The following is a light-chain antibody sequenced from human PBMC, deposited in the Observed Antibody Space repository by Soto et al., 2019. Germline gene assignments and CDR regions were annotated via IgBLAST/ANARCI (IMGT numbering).Light chain of an antibody. CDR1: QSVSSSY. J-gene: IGKJ1*01. V-gene: IGKV3-20*01. CDR2: GAS. CDR3: QQYGSSPWT. Sequence: EIVLTQSPGTLSLSPGERATLSCRASQSVSSSYLAWYQQKPGQAPRLLIYGASSRATGIPDRFSGSGSGTDFTLTISRLEPGDFAVYYCQQYGSSPWTFGLGTKVEIK.